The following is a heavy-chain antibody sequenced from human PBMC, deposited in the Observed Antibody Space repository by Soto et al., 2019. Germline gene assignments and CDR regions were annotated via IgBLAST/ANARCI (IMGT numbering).Heavy chain of an antibody. Sequence: TSETLSLTCAVYGGSFSGYYWSWIRQPPGKGLEWIGEINHSGSTNYNPSLKSRVTISVDTSKNQFSLKLSSVTAADPAVYYCASAPEFGPLIYGYDYWGQGTLVT. J-gene: IGHJ4*02. V-gene: IGHV4-34*01. D-gene: IGHD5-18*01. CDR3: ASAPEFGPLIYGYDY. CDR2: INHSGST. CDR1: GGSFSGYY.